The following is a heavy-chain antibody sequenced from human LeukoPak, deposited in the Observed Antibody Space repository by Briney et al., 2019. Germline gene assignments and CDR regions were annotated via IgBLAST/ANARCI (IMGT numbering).Heavy chain of an antibody. V-gene: IGHV3-23*01. CDR2: ISGSGGST. CDR1: GFTFSSYA. J-gene: IGHJ6*02. D-gene: IGHD2-8*01. Sequence: PGGSLRLSCAASGFTFSSYAMSWVRQAPGKGLEWVSAISGSGGSTYYADSVKGRFTISRDNSKNTLYLQMNSLRAEDTAVYYCAKDRFKGYCTNGVCYMERYYYYYGMDVWGQGTTVTVSS. CDR3: AKDRFKGYCTNGVCYMERYYYYYGMDV.